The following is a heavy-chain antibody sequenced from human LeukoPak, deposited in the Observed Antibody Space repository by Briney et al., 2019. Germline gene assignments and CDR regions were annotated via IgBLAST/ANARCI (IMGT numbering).Heavy chain of an antibody. CDR2: ISSSSSYT. CDR3: ARDQNYYDSSGPRGDWFDP. D-gene: IGHD3-22*01. V-gene: IGHV3-11*06. Sequence: GGSLRLSCAASGFTFSDYYMSWIRQATGKGLEWVSYISSSSSYTNYADSVKGRFTISRDNAKNSLYLQMNSLRAEDTAVYYCARDQNYYDSSGPRGDWFDPWGQGTLVTVSS. CDR1: GFTFSDYY. J-gene: IGHJ5*02.